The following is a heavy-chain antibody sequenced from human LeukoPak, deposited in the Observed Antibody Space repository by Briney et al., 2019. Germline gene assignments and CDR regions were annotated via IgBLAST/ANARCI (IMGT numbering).Heavy chain of an antibody. J-gene: IGHJ3*02. V-gene: IGHV3-21*01. CDR2: MSSSSSYI. CDR3: AREETVMGEAFDI. CDR1: GFTFSSYS. Sequence: GGSLRLSYAASGFTFSSYSMNWVRQAPGKGLEWVSSMSSSSSYIHYADSVKGRFTISRDNAKNSLYLQMNSLRAEDTAVYYCAREETVMGEAFDIWGQGTMVTVSS. D-gene: IGHD2-8*01.